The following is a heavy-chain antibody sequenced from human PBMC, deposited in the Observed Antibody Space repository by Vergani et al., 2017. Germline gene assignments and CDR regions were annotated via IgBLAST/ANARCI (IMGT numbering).Heavy chain of an antibody. D-gene: IGHD3-10*01. V-gene: IGHV4-38-2*01. J-gene: IGHJ5*01. Sequence: QVQLLESGPGLLKPSETLSLTCSVSGYSITRGYYWGWIRQPPGRGLEWIGSIYHTGSAYYNPSLKSRVTVSVETSMNQVSLKLNSVTAADEAVYYCVRTVALWFGETKDGGWFDPWGQGTLVTVTS. CDR2: IYHTGSA. CDR3: VRTVALWFGETKDGGWFDP. CDR1: GYSITRGYY.